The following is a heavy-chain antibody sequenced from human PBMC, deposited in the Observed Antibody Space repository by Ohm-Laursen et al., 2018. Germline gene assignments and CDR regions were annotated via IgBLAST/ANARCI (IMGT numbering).Heavy chain of an antibody. V-gene: IGHV1-8*01. Sequence: GATVKISCKTSGYTFINYDIHWVRQASGQGLEWMGWMNPKNDDTGYAHKFQGRVTMSRNTSISTANLEMTSLRSEDTAVYYCARGRLSGTRRALDIWGQGTLVTVSS. CDR1: GYTFINYD. J-gene: IGHJ3*02. CDR2: MNPKNDDT. D-gene: IGHD1-7*01. CDR3: ARGRLSGTRRALDI.